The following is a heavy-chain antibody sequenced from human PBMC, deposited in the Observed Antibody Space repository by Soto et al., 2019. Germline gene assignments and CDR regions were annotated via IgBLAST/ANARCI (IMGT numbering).Heavy chain of an antibody. J-gene: IGHJ4*02. Sequence: ASVKVSCKASGYTFTGYYMHWVRQAPGQGLEWMGWINPNSGGTNYAQKFQGRFTISRDNAKNTLYLQMNSLRAEDTAVFYCGRGGSDSPMAPGYWGQGTLVTFSS. V-gene: IGHV1-2*02. CDR1: GYTFTGYY. CDR2: INPNSGGT. CDR3: GRGGSDSPMAPGY. D-gene: IGHD5-18*01.